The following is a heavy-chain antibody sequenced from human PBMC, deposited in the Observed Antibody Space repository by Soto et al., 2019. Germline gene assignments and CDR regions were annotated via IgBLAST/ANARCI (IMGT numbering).Heavy chain of an antibody. CDR3: ARGGTPIDY. D-gene: IGHD3-16*01. V-gene: IGHV1-18*01. CDR2: ISAYNGNT. Sequence: QVQLVQSGAEVKKPGASVKVSCKASGYTFTNFGISWARQAPGQGLEWMGWISAYNGNTTYAQNFQGRVTMTTDTSTSTAYMELRRLSSDDTAVYYGARGGTPIDYWGQGTLGTVSS. CDR1: GYTFTNFG. J-gene: IGHJ4*02.